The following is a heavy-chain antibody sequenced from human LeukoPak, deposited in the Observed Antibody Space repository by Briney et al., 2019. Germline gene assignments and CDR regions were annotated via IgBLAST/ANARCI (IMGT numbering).Heavy chain of an antibody. CDR1: GFTFRNYW. CDR3: ARDGCLNTNFDY. Sequence: GGSLRLAWAASGFTFRNYWMGWVRQAPGKGLEWVANTKPDGSAEYYADSVRDRFTTSRDNANNFLYLQMNRLRAEDTAVYYCARDGCLNTNFDYWGQGTMVTVSS. V-gene: IGHV3-7*01. CDR2: TKPDGSAE. J-gene: IGHJ4*02. D-gene: IGHD3-16*01.